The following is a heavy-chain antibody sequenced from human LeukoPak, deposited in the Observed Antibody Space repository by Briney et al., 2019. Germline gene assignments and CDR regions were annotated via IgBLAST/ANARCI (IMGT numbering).Heavy chain of an antibody. CDR3: ATHSSGYYETDY. V-gene: IGHV3-48*03. D-gene: IGHD3-22*01. CDR1: GFTFSSHW. CDR2: ISSSGSTI. Sequence: GGSLRLSCAASGFTFSSHWMHWVRQAPGKGLEWVSYISSSGSTIYYADSVKGRFTISRDNAKNSLYLQMNSLRAEDTAVYYCATHSSGYYETDYWGQGTLVTVSS. J-gene: IGHJ4*02.